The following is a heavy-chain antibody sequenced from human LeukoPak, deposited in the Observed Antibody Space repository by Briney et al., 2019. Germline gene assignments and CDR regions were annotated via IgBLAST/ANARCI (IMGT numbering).Heavy chain of an antibody. CDR2: IYYSGSP. CDR1: GGSISSGGYY. Sequence: KSSQTLSLTCTVSGGSISSGGYYWSWIRQHPGKGLEGIGYIYYSGSPYYNPSLKSRVTMSVDASKNQFSLKLSSVTSADTAVYYCARDLEAAAGVYWFDPWGQGTLVTVSS. CDR3: ARDLEAAAGVYWFDP. J-gene: IGHJ5*02. D-gene: IGHD6-13*01. V-gene: IGHV4-31*03.